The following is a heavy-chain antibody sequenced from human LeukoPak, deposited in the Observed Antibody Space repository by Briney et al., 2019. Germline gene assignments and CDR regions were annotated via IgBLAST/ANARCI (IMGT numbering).Heavy chain of an antibody. V-gene: IGHV1-69*06. D-gene: IGHD2-2*01. Sequence: SVKVSCKASGGTFSSYAISWVRQAPGQGLEWMGGIIPIFGTANYAQKFQGRVTITADKSTSTAYMELSSLRSEDTAVYYCAREARDCSSTSCPRALFDYWGQGTLVTVSS. CDR1: GGTFSSYA. CDR3: AREARDCSSTSCPRALFDY. CDR2: IIPIFGTA. J-gene: IGHJ4*02.